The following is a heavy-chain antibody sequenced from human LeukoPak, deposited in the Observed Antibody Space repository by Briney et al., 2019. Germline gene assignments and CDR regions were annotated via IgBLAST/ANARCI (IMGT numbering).Heavy chain of an antibody. Sequence: ASVKVSCKASGYTFTSYGISWVRQAPGQGLEWMGWISAYNGNTNYAQKPQGRVTMTTDTSTSTADMELRSLRSDDTAVYYCARGGWCYDFWSGPQGGYYFDYWGQGTPVTVSS. CDR3: ARGGWCYDFWSGPQGGYYFDY. J-gene: IGHJ4*02. CDR1: GYTFTSYG. D-gene: IGHD3-3*01. V-gene: IGHV1-18*01. CDR2: ISAYNGNT.